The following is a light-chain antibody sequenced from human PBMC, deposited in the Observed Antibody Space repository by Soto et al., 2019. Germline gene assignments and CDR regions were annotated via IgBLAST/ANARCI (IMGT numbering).Light chain of an antibody. CDR2: NNS. V-gene: IGLV1-44*01. CDR1: NSNIGGNP. Sequence: QAVVTQPPSASGTPGQRVTISCSGANSNIGGNPVNWFQQLPGRAPKLLIYNNSQRSSGVPDRFSGSKSGTSASLVISGLLSEDEADYYCAAWDDSLNGRVFGGGPKLTVL. J-gene: IGLJ3*02. CDR3: AAWDDSLNGRV.